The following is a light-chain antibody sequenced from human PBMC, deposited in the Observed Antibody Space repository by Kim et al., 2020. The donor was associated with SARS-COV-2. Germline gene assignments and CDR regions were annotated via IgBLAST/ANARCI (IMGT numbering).Light chain of an antibody. CDR2: DNN. V-gene: IGLV1-51*01. CDR1: SSNIGNNY. J-gene: IGLJ2*01. Sequence: QSVLTQPPSVSAAPGQKVTISCSGSSSNIGNNYVSWYQQLPGTAPKFLIYDNNKRPSGIPDRFSGSKSGTSASLGITGLQTGDEAEYYCGTWDNSLSAVVFGGGTQLTV. CDR3: GTWDNSLSAVV.